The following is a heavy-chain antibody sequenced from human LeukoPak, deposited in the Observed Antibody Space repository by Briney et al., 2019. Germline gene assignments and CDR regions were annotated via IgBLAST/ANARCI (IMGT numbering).Heavy chain of an antibody. V-gene: IGHV3-23*01. J-gene: IGHJ6*02. Sequence: GGSLRLSCAASGFTFSSYAMSWVRQAPGKGLAWVSSMSGSGGSTYYADSLKGRLTISRDDSQNTLSLQMNSLRDDDTPGYYLSRVRYGELDVWGQGTTVTVSS. CDR2: MSGSGGST. CDR3: SRVRYGELDV. CDR1: GFTFSSYA. D-gene: IGHD4-17*01.